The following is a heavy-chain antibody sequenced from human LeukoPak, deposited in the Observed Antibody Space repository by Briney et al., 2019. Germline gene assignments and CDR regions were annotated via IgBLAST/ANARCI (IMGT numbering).Heavy chain of an antibody. J-gene: IGHJ4*02. CDR3: ARVLYYYDSSGYHHPYYFDY. CDR2: INPNSGGT. Sequence: ASVKVSCKASGYTFTGYYMHWVRQAPGQGLEWMGWINPNSGGTNYAQKFQGRVTMTRDTSISTAYMELSRLRSDDTAVYYCARVLYYYDSSGYHHPYYFDYWGQGTLVTVSS. V-gene: IGHV1-2*02. D-gene: IGHD3-22*01. CDR1: GYTFTGYY.